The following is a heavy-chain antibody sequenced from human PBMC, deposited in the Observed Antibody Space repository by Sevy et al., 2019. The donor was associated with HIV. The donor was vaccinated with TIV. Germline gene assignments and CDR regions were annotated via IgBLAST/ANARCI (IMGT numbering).Heavy chain of an antibody. D-gene: IGHD4-17*01. CDR2: IWYDGSNK. CDR1: AFNFSIYG. Sequence: GGSLRLSCAASAFNFSIYGMHWVRQAPDKGLEWVALIWYDGSNKYYADSVKGRFTISRDNSKSTLYLQMNSLRAGDTAVYYCARGRDYGNFDYWGQGTLVTVSS. J-gene: IGHJ4*02. V-gene: IGHV3-33*01. CDR3: ARGRDYGNFDY.